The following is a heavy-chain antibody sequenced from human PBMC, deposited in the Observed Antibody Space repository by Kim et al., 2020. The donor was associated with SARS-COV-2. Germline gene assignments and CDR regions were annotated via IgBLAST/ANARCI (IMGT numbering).Heavy chain of an antibody. CDR2: ISSSSSYI. CDR1: GFTFSSYS. V-gene: IGHV3-21*01. J-gene: IGHJ6*02. CDR3: ARAANDYDILNGYLYYGMDV. Sequence: GGSLRLSCAASGFTFSSYSMNWVRQAPGKGLEWVSSISSSSSYIYYADSVKGRFTISRDNAKNSLYLQMNSLRAEDTAVYYCARAANDYDILNGYLYYGMDVCVQGTTVTVSS. D-gene: IGHD3-9*01.